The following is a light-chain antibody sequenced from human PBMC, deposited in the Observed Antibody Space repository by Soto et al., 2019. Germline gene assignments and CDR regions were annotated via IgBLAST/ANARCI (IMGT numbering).Light chain of an antibody. CDR2: AAS. J-gene: IGKJ5*01. CDR3: QQSYRTPIT. CDR1: QSISTY. Sequence: DIPLTQSPSPLSESVGDIVAITCLASQSISTYLNWIHQKPGKAPKVLISAASNLQSGVPPRFSGSGAGTDFTLTISSLQPEDVATYFCQQSYRTPITFGQGTRLEIK. V-gene: IGKV1-39*01.